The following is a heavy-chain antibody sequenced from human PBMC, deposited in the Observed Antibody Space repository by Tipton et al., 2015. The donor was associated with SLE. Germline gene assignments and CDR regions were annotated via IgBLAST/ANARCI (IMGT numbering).Heavy chain of an antibody. Sequence: LSLTCTVSGGSISSYYWSWIRQPPGKGLEWIGYIYYSGSTNYNPSLKSRVTISVDTSKNQFSLKLSSVTAADTAVYYCARAYSGSYLTSGYYYYYMDVWGKGTTVTVSS. J-gene: IGHJ6*03. V-gene: IGHV4-59*01. CDR3: ARAYSGSYLTSGYYYYYMDV. CDR2: IYYSGST. D-gene: IGHD1-26*01. CDR1: GGSISSYY.